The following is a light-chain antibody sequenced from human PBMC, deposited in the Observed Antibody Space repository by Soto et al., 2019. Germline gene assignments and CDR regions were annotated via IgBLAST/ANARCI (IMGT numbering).Light chain of an antibody. Sequence: DIQMTQSPSTLSASVGDRVTITCRASQSISSWLAWYQQKPGKAPKLLIYKASSLESGVPSRFSGSGSGTDFTLTVSSLQPDDFAPYSCQQYNTYSRTFGQGTKVEIK. CDR3: QQYNTYSRT. V-gene: IGKV1-5*03. CDR1: QSISSW. CDR2: KAS. J-gene: IGKJ1*01.